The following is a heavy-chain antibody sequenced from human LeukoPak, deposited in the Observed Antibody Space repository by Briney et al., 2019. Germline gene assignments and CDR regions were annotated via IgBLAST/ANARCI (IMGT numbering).Heavy chain of an antibody. J-gene: IGHJ6*03. D-gene: IGHD2-2*01. Sequence: GGSLRLSCAASGFTFSSYGMHWVRQAPGKGLEWVAVIWYDGSNKYYADSVKGRFTISRDNSKNTLYLQMNSLRAEDTAVYYCARDRGYCSSTSCYYYYYMDVWGKGTTVTVSS. CDR2: IWYDGSNK. V-gene: IGHV3-33*01. CDR3: ARDRGYCSSTSCYYYYYMDV. CDR1: GFTFSSYG.